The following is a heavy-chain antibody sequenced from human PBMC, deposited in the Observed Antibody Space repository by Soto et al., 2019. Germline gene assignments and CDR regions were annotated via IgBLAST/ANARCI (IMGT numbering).Heavy chain of an antibody. D-gene: IGHD4-17*01. CDR1: GFSLSTSGVG. CDR3: AHRQRTVYFDY. CDR2: TYWDDDK. V-gene: IGHV2-5*02. J-gene: IGHJ4*02. Sequence: QITLKESGPTLVKPTQTLTLTCTFSGFSLSTSGVGVGCIRQPPGKALEWRALTYWDDDKRYYPSLKSRLTITMDTSKNQMVLKMTNLDPVDTATYYCAHRQRTVYFDYWGQGTLVTVSS.